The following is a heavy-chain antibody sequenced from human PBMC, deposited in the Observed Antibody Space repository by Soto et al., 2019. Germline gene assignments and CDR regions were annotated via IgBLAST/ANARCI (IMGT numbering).Heavy chain of an antibody. CDR2: IYYSGST. Sequence: SETLSLTCTVSGGSISSSTYYWGWFRQPPGKGLEWIGSIYYSGSTYYNPSLKSRVTISVDTSKNQFSLKLSSVTAADTAVYYCAIQRHGWELLGGFDYCGQGTLVTVSA. CDR3: AIQRHGWELLGGFDY. J-gene: IGHJ4*02. V-gene: IGHV4-39*01. D-gene: IGHD1-26*01. CDR1: GGSISSSTYY.